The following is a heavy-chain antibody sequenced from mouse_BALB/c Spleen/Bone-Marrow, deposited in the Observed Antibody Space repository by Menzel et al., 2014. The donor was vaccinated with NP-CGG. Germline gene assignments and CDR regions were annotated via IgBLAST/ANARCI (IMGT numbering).Heavy chain of an antibody. J-gene: IGHJ4*01. CDR3: AIHGEAMDY. CDR1: GYTFTNYW. CDR2: IYPGAVYT. V-gene: IGHV1-63*02. Sequence: QVQLKHSGAELVRPGTSVKMSCKAAGYTFTNYWIGWVKQRPGHGLEWIGDIYPGAVYTNYNEKFKGKATLTADTSSNTAYMQLSSLTSEDSAIYYCAIHGEAMDYWGQGTSVTVSS.